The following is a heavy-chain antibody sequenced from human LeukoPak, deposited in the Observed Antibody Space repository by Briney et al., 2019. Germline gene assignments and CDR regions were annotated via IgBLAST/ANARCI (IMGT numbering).Heavy chain of an antibody. CDR1: GGSISSGGYY. V-gene: IGHV4-31*03. CDR2: IYYSGST. Sequence: SETLSLTCTVSGGSISSGGYYWSWIRQHPGKGLEWIGYIYYSGSTYYNPSLKSRVTISVDTSKNQFSLKLSSVTAADTAVYYCARGFAQQLPRYYYYYMDVWGKGTTVTVSS. CDR3: ARGFAQQLPRYYYYYMDV. J-gene: IGHJ6*03. D-gene: IGHD6-13*01.